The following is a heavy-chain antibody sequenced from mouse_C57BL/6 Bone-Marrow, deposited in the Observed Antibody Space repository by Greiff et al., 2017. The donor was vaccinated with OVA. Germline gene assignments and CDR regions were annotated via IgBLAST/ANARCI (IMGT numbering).Heavy chain of an antibody. CDR1: GFNIKDDY. J-gene: IGHJ4*01. D-gene: IGHD1-1*01. V-gene: IGHV14-4*01. CDR3: TTPMAYITTVVARGLDYAMDY. Sequence: EVQLQQSGAELVRPGASVKLSCTASGFNIKDDYMHWVKQRPEQGLEWIGWIDPENGDTEYASKFQGKATITADTSSNTAYLQLSSLTSEDTAVYYCTTPMAYITTVVARGLDYAMDYWGQGTSVTVSS. CDR2: IDPENGDT.